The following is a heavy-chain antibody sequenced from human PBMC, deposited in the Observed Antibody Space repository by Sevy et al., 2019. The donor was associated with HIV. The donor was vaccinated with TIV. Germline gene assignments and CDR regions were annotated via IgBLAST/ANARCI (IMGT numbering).Heavy chain of an antibody. CDR3: ARGKVLFDH. J-gene: IGHJ4*02. Sequence: SETLSLTCTVSGGSFNDFYWSWIRQSPGRGLEWIGYIYYNGTTNSNPSLRRRVTISAQTSKSRISLRLNSVTAADTASYYCARGKVLFDHWGQGIVVTVSS. CDR1: GGSFNDFY. V-gene: IGHV4-59*01. CDR2: IYYNGTT. D-gene: IGHD3-10*01.